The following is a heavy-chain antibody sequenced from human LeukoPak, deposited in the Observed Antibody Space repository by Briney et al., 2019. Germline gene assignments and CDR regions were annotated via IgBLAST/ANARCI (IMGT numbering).Heavy chain of an antibody. CDR1: GGSFSGYY. CDR3: ARGHLGHSFDY. J-gene: IGHJ4*02. V-gene: IGHV4-34*01. Sequence: SETLSLTCAVYGGSFSGYYWSWIRQPPGKGLEWIGEINHSGSINYNPSLKSRVTISVDTSKNQFSLKLSSVTAADTAVYYCARGHLGHSFDYWSQGTLVTVSS. CDR2: INHSGSI. D-gene: IGHD3-3*02.